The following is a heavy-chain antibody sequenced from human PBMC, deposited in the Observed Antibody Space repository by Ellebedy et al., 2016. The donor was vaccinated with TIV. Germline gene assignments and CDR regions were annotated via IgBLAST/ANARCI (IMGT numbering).Heavy chain of an antibody. CDR3: ARGLVGFCSGGNCYPLQH. V-gene: IGHV1-2*02. D-gene: IGHD2-15*01. CDR2: IIPIFGTA. CDR1: GYTFTGYY. Sequence: ASVKVSCKASGYTFTGYYIYWVRQAPGQGLEWMGGIIPIFGTANYAQKFQGRVTMTRDTSISTAYMELSGLTSDDTAVYYCARGLVGFCSGGNCYPLQHWGQGTLVTVSS. J-gene: IGHJ1*01.